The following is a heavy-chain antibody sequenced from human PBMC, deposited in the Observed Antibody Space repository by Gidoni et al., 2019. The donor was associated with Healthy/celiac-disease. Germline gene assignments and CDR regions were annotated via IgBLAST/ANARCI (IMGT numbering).Heavy chain of an antibody. J-gene: IGHJ5*02. Sequence: ELQLVAPGGCLVKPGGPLRLSGAASGFSFSSYSMIWVRQDPGKWLEWVESISSRNNYIYYADSVKSRFNISRNKAKNTLYMKMNSLRAEDTAVYYCARGGNLLPERRLDPWGQGTLVTVSS. CDR3: ARGGNLLPERRLDP. D-gene: IGHD2-15*01. CDR1: GFSFSSYS. CDR2: ISSRNNYI. V-gene: IGHV3-21*01.